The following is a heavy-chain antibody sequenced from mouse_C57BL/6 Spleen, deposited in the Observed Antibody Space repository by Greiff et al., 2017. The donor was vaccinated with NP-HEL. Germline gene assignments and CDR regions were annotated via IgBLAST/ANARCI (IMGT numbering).Heavy chain of an antibody. Sequence: EVQLQESGPGLVKPSQSLSLTCSVTGYSITSGYYWNWIRQFPGNKLEWMGYISYDGSNNYNPSLKNRISITRDTSQNQFFLKLNSVTTEDTATYYCASPDGDGYYPWFAYWGQGTLVTVSA. CDR2: ISYDGSN. V-gene: IGHV3-6*01. J-gene: IGHJ3*01. CDR1: GYSITSGYY. CDR3: ASPDGDGYYPWFAY. D-gene: IGHD2-3*01.